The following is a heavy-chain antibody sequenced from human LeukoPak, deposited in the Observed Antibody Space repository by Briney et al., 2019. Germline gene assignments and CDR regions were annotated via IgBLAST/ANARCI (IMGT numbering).Heavy chain of an antibody. J-gene: IGHJ4*02. V-gene: IGHV3-23*01. D-gene: IGHD1-26*01. Sequence: GGSLRLSCAASGFAFSSYAMSWVRQAPGKGLEWVSAISGSGGSTYYADSVKGRFTISRDNSKNTLYLQMNSLRAEDTAVCYCAKAGATQLGSYFDYWGQGTLVTVSS. CDR2: ISGSGGST. CDR1: GFAFSSYA. CDR3: AKAGATQLGSYFDY.